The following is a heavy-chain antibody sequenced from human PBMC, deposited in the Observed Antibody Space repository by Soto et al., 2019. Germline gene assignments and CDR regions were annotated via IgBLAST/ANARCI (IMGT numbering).Heavy chain of an antibody. CDR3: ARGEDTYYYDSSGYYYDY. V-gene: IGHV1-69*02. CDR2: IIPLLDIA. D-gene: IGHD3-22*01. J-gene: IGHJ4*02. CDR1: GVTLTNDI. Sequence: SVKVSCKASGVTLTNDIITWVRQAPGQGLEWMGRIIPLLDIANYAQKFQGRVTITADKSTSTAYMELNSLRSEDTAVYYCARGEDTYYYDSSGYYYDYWGQGTLVTVSS.